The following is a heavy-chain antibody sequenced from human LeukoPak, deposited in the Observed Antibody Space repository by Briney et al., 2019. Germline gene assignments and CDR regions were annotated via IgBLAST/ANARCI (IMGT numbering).Heavy chain of an antibody. CDR3: AKLYSYGGYFDY. D-gene: IGHD5-18*01. J-gene: IGHJ4*02. CDR1: GFTFSSYS. CDR2: ISSSSSYI. V-gene: IGHV3-21*01. Sequence: GGSLRLSCAASGFTFSSYSMNWVRQAPGKGLEWVSSISSSSSYIYYADSVKGRFTISRDNAKNSLYLQMNSLRAEDTAVYYCAKLYSYGGYFDYWGQGTLVTVSS.